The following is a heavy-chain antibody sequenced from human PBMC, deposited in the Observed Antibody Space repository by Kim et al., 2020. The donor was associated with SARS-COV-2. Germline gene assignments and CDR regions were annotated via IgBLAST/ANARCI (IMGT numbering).Heavy chain of an antibody. Sequence: SETLSLTCAVYGGSFSGYYWSWIRQPPGKRLEWIGEIHHSGSTNYNPSLKSRVTISVDTSKNQFSLKLSSVTAADTALYYCARGYSSSWSDNCGQGTLVTVSS. J-gene: IGHJ5*02. D-gene: IGHD6-13*01. CDR2: IHHSGST. CDR1: GGSFSGYY. V-gene: IGHV4-34*01. CDR3: ARGYSSSWSDN.